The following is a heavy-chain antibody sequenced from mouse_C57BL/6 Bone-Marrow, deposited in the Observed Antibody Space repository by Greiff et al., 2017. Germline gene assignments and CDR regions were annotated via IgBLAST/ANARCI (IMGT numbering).Heavy chain of an antibody. J-gene: IGHJ2*01. CDR3: AREGRGAYYFDY. Sequence: VQLQESGAELVKPGASVKISCKASGYAFSSYWMNWVKQRPGKGLEWIGQIYPGDGDTNYNGKFKGKATLTADKSSSPAYMQLSSLTSEDSAVYFCAREGRGAYYFDYWGQGTTLTVSS. CDR2: IYPGDGDT. CDR1: GYAFSSYW. V-gene: IGHV1-80*01.